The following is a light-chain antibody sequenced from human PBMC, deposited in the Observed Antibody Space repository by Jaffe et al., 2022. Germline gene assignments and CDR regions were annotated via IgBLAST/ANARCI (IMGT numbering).Light chain of an antibody. Sequence: EIVLTQSPGTLSLSPGERATLSCRASQSISNSYLVWYQQKPGQAPRLLIYGASTRATGIPDRFSGSGSGTDFTLTIDRLEPEDFAVYYCQQYGSSPPITFGGGTKVEIK. CDR1: QSISNSY. J-gene: IGKJ4*01. CDR2: GAS. CDR3: QQYGSSPPIT. V-gene: IGKV3-20*01.